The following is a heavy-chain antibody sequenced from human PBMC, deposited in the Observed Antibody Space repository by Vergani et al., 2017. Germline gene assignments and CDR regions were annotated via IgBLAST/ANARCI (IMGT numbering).Heavy chain of an antibody. CDR3: ATKSCGTPGCQIGYFRE. V-gene: IGHV3-30*03. J-gene: IGHJ1*01. Sequence: QVHLVESGGGVVQPGRSLRLSCVVSGFTSSYYGMHWVRQAPGKGLEWVAVISYDGTQKYYADSVKGRFTISRDNSKSTLYLQMNSLITEETAVYYCATKSCGTPGCQIGYFREWGQGTLVTVSS. CDR1: GFTSSYYG. CDR2: ISYDGTQK. D-gene: IGHD1-1*01.